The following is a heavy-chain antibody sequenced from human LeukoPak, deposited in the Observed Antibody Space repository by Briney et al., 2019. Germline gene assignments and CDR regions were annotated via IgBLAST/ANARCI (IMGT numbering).Heavy chain of an antibody. CDR3: AREWEVVGATTGAFDI. D-gene: IGHD1-26*01. CDR1: GGTFSSYA. V-gene: IGHV1-69*01. J-gene: IGHJ3*02. CDR2: IIPIFGKA. Sequence: GASVKVSCKASGGTFSSYAISWVRQAPGQGLEWMGGIIPIFGKANYAQKFQGRVTITADESTSTAYMELSSLRSEDTAVYYCAREWEVVGATTGAFDIWGQGTMVTVSS.